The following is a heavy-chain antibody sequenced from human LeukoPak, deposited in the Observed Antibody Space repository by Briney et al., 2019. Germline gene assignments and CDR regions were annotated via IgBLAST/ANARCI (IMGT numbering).Heavy chain of an antibody. CDR1: GYSISSGYY. J-gene: IGHJ4*02. V-gene: IGHV4-38-2*02. CDR2: IYHSGST. Sequence: SETLSLTCTVSGYSISSGYYWGWIRQPPGKGLEWIGSIYHSGSTYYNPSLKSRVTISVDTSKNQFSLKLSSVTAADTAVYYCARDVGLNEAYYFDYWGQGTLVTVSS. D-gene: IGHD1-1*01. CDR3: ARDVGLNEAYYFDY.